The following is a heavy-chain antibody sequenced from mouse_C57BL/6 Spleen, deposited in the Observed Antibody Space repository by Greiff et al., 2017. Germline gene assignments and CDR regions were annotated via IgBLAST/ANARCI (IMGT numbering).Heavy chain of an antibody. CDR2: INPSSGYT. CDR1: GYTFTSYW. J-gene: IGHJ1*03. V-gene: IGHV1-7*01. CDR3: ARDYYGSSYEWYFDV. Sequence: VQLQQSGAELAKPGASVKLSCKASGYTFTSYWMHWVKQRPGQGLEWIGYINPSSGYTKYNQKFKDKATLTADKCSSTAYMQLSSLTYEDSAVYYWARDYYGSSYEWYFDVWGTGTTVTVSS. D-gene: IGHD1-1*01.